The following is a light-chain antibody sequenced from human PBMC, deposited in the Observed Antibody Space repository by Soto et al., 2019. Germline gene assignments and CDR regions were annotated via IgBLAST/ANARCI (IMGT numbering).Light chain of an antibody. CDR1: QSVSSNY. CDR3: QQYGSSPTWT. Sequence: ESVLTQSPGTLSFSPGERATVSCRAIQSVSSNYLAWYQQKPGQAPRLLIYGASTRATGIPDRFSGSGSGTDFTLTISRLEPEDSAVYYCQQYGSSPTWTFGQGTKVDI. V-gene: IGKV3-20*01. CDR2: GAS. J-gene: IGKJ1*01.